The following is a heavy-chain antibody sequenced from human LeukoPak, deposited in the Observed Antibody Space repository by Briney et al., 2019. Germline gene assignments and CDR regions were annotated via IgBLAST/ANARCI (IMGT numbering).Heavy chain of an antibody. CDR1: LGSHW. CDR3: AKAPGITMGRVGYFDY. D-gene: IGHD3-10*01. V-gene: IGHV3-7*03. J-gene: IGHJ4*02. Sequence: GGSLRLSCVGALGSHWMGWVRQAPGKGLEWVANIKEDGSQKYYMDSVKGRFTISRDNSKNPLFLQMNSLRAEDTAVYYCAKAPGITMGRVGYFDYWGQGTLVTVSS. CDR2: IKEDGSQK.